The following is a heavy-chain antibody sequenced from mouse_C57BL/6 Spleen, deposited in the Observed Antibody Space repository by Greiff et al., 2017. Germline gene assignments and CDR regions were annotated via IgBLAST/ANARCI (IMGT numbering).Heavy chain of an antibody. V-gene: IGHV1-22*01. CDR3: AEEGAYGNYDAWFAY. D-gene: IGHD2-1*01. J-gene: IGHJ3*01. Sequence: EVKLMESGPELVKPGASVKMSCKASGYTFTDYNMHWVKQSHGKRLEWIGYINPNNGGTSYNQKFKGKATLTVNKSSSTAYMELRSLTSEASAVYYCAEEGAYGNYDAWFAYWGQGTLVTVSA. CDR1: GYTFTDYN. CDR2: INPNNGGT.